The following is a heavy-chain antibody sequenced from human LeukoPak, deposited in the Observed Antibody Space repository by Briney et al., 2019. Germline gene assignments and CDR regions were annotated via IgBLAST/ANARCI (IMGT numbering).Heavy chain of an antibody. Sequence: GASVKVSCKASGYTFTSYGISWVRQAPGQGLEWMGWISAYNGNTNYAQKFQGRVTMTRDTSISTAYMELSRLRSDDTAVYYCARVRSDCSSTSCYVDYFDYWGQGTLVTVSS. CDR2: ISAYNGNT. J-gene: IGHJ4*02. V-gene: IGHV1-18*01. D-gene: IGHD2-2*01. CDR1: GYTFTSYG. CDR3: ARVRSDCSSTSCYVDYFDY.